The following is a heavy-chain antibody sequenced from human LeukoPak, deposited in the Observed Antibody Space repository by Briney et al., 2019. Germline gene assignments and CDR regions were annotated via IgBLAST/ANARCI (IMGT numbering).Heavy chain of an antibody. D-gene: IGHD3-10*01. CDR3: ARDKFGHSWFGELGDYYYYMDV. Sequence: PSETLSLTCTVSGGSISSYYWSWIRQPAGKGLEGIGRIFTSGSTNYNPSLKSRVTMSVDTSKNQFSLNLSSVTAADTAVYYCARDKFGHSWFGELGDYYYYMDVWGKGTTVTISS. J-gene: IGHJ6*03. CDR1: GGSISSYY. V-gene: IGHV4-4*07. CDR2: IFTSGST.